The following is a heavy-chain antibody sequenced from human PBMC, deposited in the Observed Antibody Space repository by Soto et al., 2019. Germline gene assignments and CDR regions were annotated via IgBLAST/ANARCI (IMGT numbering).Heavy chain of an antibody. J-gene: IGHJ5*02. CDR1: SGSIISSNYY. Sequence: QLQLQESGPGLVKPSETLSLTCTVSSGSIISSNYYWAWIRQPPEKGLEWIATIYYSGSTYYSPSLKSRVTRSVDTSKNQLPLRLASVTAADTAVDYCARLNKPGWFDPWGQGTLVTVSS. CDR3: ARLNKPGWFDP. V-gene: IGHV4-39*01. CDR2: IYYSGST.